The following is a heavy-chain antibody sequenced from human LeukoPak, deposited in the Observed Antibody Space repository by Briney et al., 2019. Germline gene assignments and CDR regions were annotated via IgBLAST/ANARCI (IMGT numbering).Heavy chain of an antibody. J-gene: IGHJ3*02. D-gene: IGHD5-18*01. Sequence: SETLSLTCAVSGVSFSGHYWNWIRQPPGKGLEWIGEINHGGSTNYNPSLKSRVTISVDTSQNQFSLRLSSVTAADTAVYYCARGRDTAADAFDIWGQGTMVTVSS. CDR3: ARGRDTAADAFDI. CDR1: GVSFSGHY. CDR2: INHGGST. V-gene: IGHV4-34*01.